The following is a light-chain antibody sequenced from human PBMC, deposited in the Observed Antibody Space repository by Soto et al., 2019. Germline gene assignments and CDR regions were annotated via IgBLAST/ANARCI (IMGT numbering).Light chain of an antibody. CDR2: GAS. Sequence: EIVLTQSQGTLSVSPGERATLSCRASQSVSRRLAWYQQKPGQAPRLLISGASSRATGIPDRFSGSGSATDFTLTISRLETEDFALYYCQQYGSSTITFGQGTRLEIK. J-gene: IGKJ5*01. CDR1: QSVSRR. CDR3: QQYGSSTIT. V-gene: IGKV3-20*01.